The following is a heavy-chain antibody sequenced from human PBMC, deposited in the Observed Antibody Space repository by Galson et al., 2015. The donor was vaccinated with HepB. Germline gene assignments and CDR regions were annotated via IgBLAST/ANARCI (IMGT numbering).Heavy chain of an antibody. D-gene: IGHD6-13*01. CDR3: ARDDLYSSSGVY. V-gene: IGHV1-69*04. J-gene: IGHJ4*02. CDR1: GGTFSSYT. CDR2: IIPILGIA. Sequence: SVKVSCKASGGTFSSYTISWVRQAPGQGLEWMGRIIPILGIANYAQKFQGRVTITADKSTSTAYMELSSLRSEDTAVYYCARDDLYSSSGVYWGQGTLVTVSS.